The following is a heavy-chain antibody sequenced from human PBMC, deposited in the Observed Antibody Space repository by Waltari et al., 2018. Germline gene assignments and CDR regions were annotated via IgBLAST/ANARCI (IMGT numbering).Heavy chain of an antibody. CDR1: GASLSRGSYY. V-gene: IGHV4-61*02. Sequence: QVQLQESGPGLVKPSQTLSLTCTASGASLSRGSYYLTWIRQPAGKGLEWIGHIYKSGSTNYNPSLKTRLSISMNKSNNQLSLTLKSVTAADTAVYYCARDRGPDVNEAMGLDYWGQGTRVTVSS. D-gene: IGHD3-10*01. CDR3: ARDRGPDVNEAMGLDY. J-gene: IGHJ4*02. CDR2: IYKSGST.